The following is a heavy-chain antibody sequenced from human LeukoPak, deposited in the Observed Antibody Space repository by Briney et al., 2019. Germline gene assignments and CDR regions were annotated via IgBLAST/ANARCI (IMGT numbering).Heavy chain of an antibody. CDR1: GFIFSDYY. Sequence: GGSLRLSCAASGFIFSDYYMSWIRQAPGKGLEWLSYISSSGITIYYADSVKGRFTISRDNAKNSLYLQMNSLRAEDTAVYYCARAQYCSSTSCSIPFDYWGQGTLVIVSS. V-gene: IGHV3-11*04. CDR2: ISSSGITI. D-gene: IGHD2-2*01. J-gene: IGHJ4*02. CDR3: ARAQYCSSTSCSIPFDY.